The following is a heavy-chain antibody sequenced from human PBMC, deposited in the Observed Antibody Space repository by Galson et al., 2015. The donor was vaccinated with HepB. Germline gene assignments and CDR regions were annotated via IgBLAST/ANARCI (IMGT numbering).Heavy chain of an antibody. V-gene: IGHV2-5*01. Sequence: PALVKPTQTLTLTCTFSGFSLSTSGVSVGWIRQPPGKALEWLALIYWNDDKRYSPSLKSRLTITKDTSKNQVVLTMTNMDPVDATPYYCAPTPPRWNDAGGYFDYWGQGTLVTVSS. D-gene: IGHD1-1*01. CDR3: APTPPRWNDAGGYFDY. J-gene: IGHJ4*02. CDR2: IYWNDDK. CDR1: GFSLSTSGVS.